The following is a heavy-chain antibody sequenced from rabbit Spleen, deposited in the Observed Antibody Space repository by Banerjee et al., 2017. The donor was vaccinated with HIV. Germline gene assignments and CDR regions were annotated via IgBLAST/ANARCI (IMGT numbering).Heavy chain of an antibody. Sequence: QEQLVESGGGLVQPGASLTLTCTASGFDFSSSYRICWVRQAPGKGLEWIACMVTNNGKTYYASWVNGRFSISKTSSTTVTLQMTRLTAADTATYFCARDSGSSFSSYGMDLWGPGTLVT. CDR1: GFDFSSSYR. D-gene: IGHD8-1*01. CDR3: ARDSGSSFSSYGMDL. V-gene: IGHV1S45*01. J-gene: IGHJ6*01. CDR2: MVTNNGKT.